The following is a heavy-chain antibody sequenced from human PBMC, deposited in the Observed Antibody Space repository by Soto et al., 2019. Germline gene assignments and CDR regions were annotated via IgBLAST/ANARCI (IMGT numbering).Heavy chain of an antibody. CDR2: ISQSGNT. J-gene: IGHJ4*02. V-gene: IGHV4-4*02. CDR3: ARAPKVSGSSQTRPDF. D-gene: IGHD6-6*01. CDR1: GGSISSSNW. Sequence: TSETLSLTCAVSGGSISSSNWWSWVRQPPGKGLEWIGEISQSGNTNYSPSLKSRVSISIDTSKKQFSLNLASVSAADTAVYYCARAPKVSGSSQTRPDFWGQGTLVTVSS.